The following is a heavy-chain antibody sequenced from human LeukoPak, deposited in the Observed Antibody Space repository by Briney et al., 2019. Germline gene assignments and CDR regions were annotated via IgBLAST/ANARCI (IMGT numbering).Heavy chain of an antibody. CDR1: GFTFSSYA. CDR2: ISCSGGST. J-gene: IGHJ4*02. V-gene: IGHV3-23*01. D-gene: IGHD3-16*01. Sequence: GGSLRLSCAASGFTFSSYAMSWVRQAPGKGLEWVSAISCSGGSTYYGDSVKGRFTISRDNSKNPLYLQMNSLRAEDTAVYYCANIMMGYFDYWGQGTLVTVSS. CDR3: ANIMMGYFDY.